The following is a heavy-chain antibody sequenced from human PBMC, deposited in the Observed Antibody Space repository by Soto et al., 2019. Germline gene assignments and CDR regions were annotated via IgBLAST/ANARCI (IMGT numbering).Heavy chain of an antibody. J-gene: IGHJ3*02. Sequence: EVQLVESGGGLVKPGGSLRLSCAASGFTFSSYSMNWVRQAPGEGLEWVSSITTYSTSIYYADSVKGRFTISRDNAKNSLFLQMNSLRAEDTAVYYCARGYVDYIPDAFNIWGQGTMVTVSS. CDR3: ARGYVDYIPDAFNI. D-gene: IGHD4-17*01. V-gene: IGHV3-21*01. CDR2: ITTYSTSI. CDR1: GFTFSSYS.